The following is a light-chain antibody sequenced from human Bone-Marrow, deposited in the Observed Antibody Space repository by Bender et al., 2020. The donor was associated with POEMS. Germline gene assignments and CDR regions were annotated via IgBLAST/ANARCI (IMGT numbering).Light chain of an antibody. CDR2: DVS. CDR3: SSYTTTTPRV. Sequence: QSALTQPASVSGSPGQSITISCTGTSSDVGGYNYVSWYQQHPGKAPKLMIYDVSNRPSGVSNRFSGSKSGNTASLTISGLQAEDEAEYFCSSYTTTTPRVFGGGTTLTVL. J-gene: IGLJ3*02. V-gene: IGLV2-14*01. CDR1: SSDVGGYNY.